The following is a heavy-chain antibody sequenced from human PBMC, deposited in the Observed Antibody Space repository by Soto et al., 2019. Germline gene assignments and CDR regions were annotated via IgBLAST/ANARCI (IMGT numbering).Heavy chain of an antibody. J-gene: IGHJ4*02. CDR1: GFTFSTNA. CDR2: ISYDGSTR. V-gene: IGHV3-30-3*02. Sequence: QVQLVESGGGVVQPGRSLRLSCAASGFTFSTNAMHWVRQAPGKGLEWVAVISYDGSTRYYADSMKGRFTISRDNSKNTLYLQMNTLRAEDTAVYYCAKQFSGWAYYVDYWGQGTLVTVSS. D-gene: IGHD6-19*01. CDR3: AKQFSGWAYYVDY.